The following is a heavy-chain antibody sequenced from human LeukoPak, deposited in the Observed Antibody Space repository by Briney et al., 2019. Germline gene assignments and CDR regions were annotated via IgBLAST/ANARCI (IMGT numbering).Heavy chain of an antibody. CDR1: GGSFSGYY. CDR2: INHSGST. Sequence: SETLSLTCAVYGGSFSGYYWSWIRQPPGKGLEWIGEINHSGSTNYNPSLKSRVTISVGTSKNQFSLKLSSVTAADTAVYYCAKSNGYGLVDIWGQGTMVTVSS. J-gene: IGHJ3*02. CDR3: AKSNGYGLVDI. D-gene: IGHD3-10*01. V-gene: IGHV4-34*01.